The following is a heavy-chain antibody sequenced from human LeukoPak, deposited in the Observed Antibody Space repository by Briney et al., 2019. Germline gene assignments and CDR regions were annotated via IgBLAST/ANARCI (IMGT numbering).Heavy chain of an antibody. D-gene: IGHD1-26*01. CDR2: ISSSSSYT. Sequence: GGSLRLSCAASGFTFSSYSMNWIRQAPGKGLEWVSYISSSSSYTNYADSVKGRFTISRDNAKNSLYLQMNSLRAEDTAVYYCARVFGASGHWFDPWGQGTLVTVSS. V-gene: IGHV3-21*05. CDR1: GFTFSSYS. J-gene: IGHJ5*02. CDR3: ARVFGASGHWFDP.